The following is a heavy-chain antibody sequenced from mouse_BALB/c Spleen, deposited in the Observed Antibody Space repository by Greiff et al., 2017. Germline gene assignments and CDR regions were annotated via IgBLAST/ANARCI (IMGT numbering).Heavy chain of an antibody. CDR1: GFTFSSFG. Sequence: EVQLVESGGGLVQPGGSRKLSCAASGFTFSSFGMHWVRQAPEKGLEWVAYISSGSSTIYYADTVKGRFTISRDNPKNTLFLQMTSLRSEDTAMYYCARRAYGSSYGYFDVWGAGTTVTVSS. J-gene: IGHJ1*01. V-gene: IGHV5-17*02. CDR3: ARRAYGSSYGYFDV. D-gene: IGHD1-1*01. CDR2: ISSGSSTI.